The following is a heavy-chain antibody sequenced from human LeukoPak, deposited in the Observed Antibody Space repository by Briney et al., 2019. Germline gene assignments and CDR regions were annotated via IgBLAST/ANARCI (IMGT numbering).Heavy chain of an antibody. V-gene: IGHV3-30*04. CDR2: ISYDGSNK. J-gene: IGHJ4*02. Sequence: GGSLRLSCAASGFTFSSYAMHWVRQSPGKGLEWVAVISYDGSNKYYADSVKGRFTISRDNAKNSLYLQMNSLRAEDTAVYYCARVAEPLGLWFGELSHFDYWGLGTLVTVSS. CDR1: GFTFSSYA. CDR3: ARVAEPLGLWFGELSHFDY. D-gene: IGHD3-10*01.